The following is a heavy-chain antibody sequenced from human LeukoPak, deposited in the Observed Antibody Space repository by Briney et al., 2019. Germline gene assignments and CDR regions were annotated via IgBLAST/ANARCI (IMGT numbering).Heavy chain of an antibody. CDR3: ARQYTFDI. V-gene: IGHV4-39*01. Sequence: SETLSLTCTVSGGSISSGDYSWSWIRQSPGQGLEWIGEVNHTGGITYNPSLKSRVTLSLDMSKNRFSLWLNSVTAADTAMYYCARQYTFDIWGRGTMVSVSS. D-gene: IGHD5-12*01. J-gene: IGHJ3*02. CDR2: VNHTGGI. CDR1: GGSISSGDYS.